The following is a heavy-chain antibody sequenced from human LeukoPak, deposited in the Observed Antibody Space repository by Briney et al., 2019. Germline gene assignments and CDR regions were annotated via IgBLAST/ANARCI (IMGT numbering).Heavy chain of an antibody. V-gene: IGHV1-69*13. CDR1: GGTFSSYA. J-gene: IGHJ4*02. CDR3: ARDSASGEGPQVDTAMVPVDY. D-gene: IGHD5-18*01. Sequence: SVKVSCKASGGTFSSYAISWVRRAPGQGLEWMGGIIPIFGTANYAQKFQGRVTITADESTSSAYMELSSLRSEDTAVYYCARDSASGEGPQVDTAMVPVDYWGQGTLVTVSS. CDR2: IIPIFGTA.